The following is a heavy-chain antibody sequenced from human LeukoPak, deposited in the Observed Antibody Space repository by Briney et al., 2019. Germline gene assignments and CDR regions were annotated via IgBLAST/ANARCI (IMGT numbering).Heavy chain of an antibody. J-gene: IGHJ5*02. CDR1: GFTFSSYW. CDR3: ALIPRGIAVPGTDL. D-gene: IGHD6-19*01. V-gene: IGHV4-4*02. CDR2: IYHSGGT. Sequence: GSLRLSCAASGFTFSSYWMSWVRQPPGRGLEWIGEIYHSGGTNYTPSLKSRVTTSIDRSKNQFSLKLSSVTAADTAVYYCALIPRGIAVPGTDLWGQGTLVTVSS.